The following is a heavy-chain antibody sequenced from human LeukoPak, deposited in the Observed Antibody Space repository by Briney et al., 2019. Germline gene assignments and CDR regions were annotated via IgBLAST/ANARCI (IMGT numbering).Heavy chain of an antibody. V-gene: IGHV3-30-3*01. Sequence: GGSLRLSCAASGFTFSSYAMHWVRQAPGKGLEWVAVVSYDGNNKYYADSVQGRFTISRDNSKNALYLQVNSLRAEDTALYYCARGFGGSYPNFDYWGQGTLVTVSS. D-gene: IGHD1-26*01. CDR2: VSYDGNNK. CDR3: ARGFGGSYPNFDY. J-gene: IGHJ4*02. CDR1: GFTFSSYA.